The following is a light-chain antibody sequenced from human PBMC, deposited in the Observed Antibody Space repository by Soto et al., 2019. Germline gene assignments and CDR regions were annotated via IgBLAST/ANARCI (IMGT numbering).Light chain of an antibody. V-gene: IGKV1-5*01. CDR1: QSIDSW. Sequence: DIQMTQSPSAVSASVGDRVIITCRASQSIDSWLAWYQQKPGKAPNLLIYDASSLESGVPSRFSGSGSGTEFTLTISGLQPDDFATYYCQQYTSYPWTFGQGTKVEIK. J-gene: IGKJ1*01. CDR3: QQYTSYPWT. CDR2: DAS.